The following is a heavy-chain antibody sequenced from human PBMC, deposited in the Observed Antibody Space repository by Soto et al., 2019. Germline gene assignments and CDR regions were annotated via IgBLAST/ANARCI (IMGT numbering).Heavy chain of an antibody. CDR3: ASSSGWYYYIY. Sequence: WASVKVSCKASGGTFSSYAISWVRQAPGQGLEWMGGIIPIFGTANYAQKFQGRVTITADESTSTAYMELSSLRSEDTAVYYCASSSGWYYYIYWGQGTPVTVSS. D-gene: IGHD6-19*01. CDR2: IIPIFGTA. V-gene: IGHV1-69*13. CDR1: GGTFSSYA. J-gene: IGHJ4*02.